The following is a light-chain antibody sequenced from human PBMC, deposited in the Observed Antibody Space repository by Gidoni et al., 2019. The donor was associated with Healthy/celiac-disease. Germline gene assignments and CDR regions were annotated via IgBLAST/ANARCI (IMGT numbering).Light chain of an antibody. CDR1: KLGDKY. CDR2: QDS. Sequence: SYELTQPPSVSGSPGQTASITCTGDKLGDKYACWYQQKPGQSPVLVIYQDSKRPSGIPERFSGSNSGNTATLTISGTQAMDEADYYCQAWDSSVVFGGGTKLTVL. J-gene: IGLJ2*01. CDR3: QAWDSSVV. V-gene: IGLV3-1*01.